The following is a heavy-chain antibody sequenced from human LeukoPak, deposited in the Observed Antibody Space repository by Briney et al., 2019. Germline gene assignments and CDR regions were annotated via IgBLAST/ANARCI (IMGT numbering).Heavy chain of an antibody. V-gene: IGHV3-30*03. D-gene: IGHD3-22*01. Sequence: GGSLRLSCAASGFTFSTYGMHWVRQAPGKGLEWVAVISYDGSNEYYADSVKGRFTISRDNSKNTLYLQMNSLRAEDTAVYYCARGVGYYDYVDYWGQGTLVTVSS. CDR2: ISYDGSNE. CDR3: ARGVGYYDYVDY. CDR1: GFTFSTYG. J-gene: IGHJ4*02.